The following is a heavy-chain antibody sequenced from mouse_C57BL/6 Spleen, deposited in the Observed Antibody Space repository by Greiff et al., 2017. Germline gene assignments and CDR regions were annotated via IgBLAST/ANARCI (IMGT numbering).Heavy chain of an antibody. V-gene: IGHV5-12*01. CDR2: ISNGGGST. CDR1: GFTFSDYY. D-gene: IGHD2-3*01. J-gene: IGHJ2*01. CDR3: ARRSYDGYYDD. Sequence: EVKLVESGGGLVQPGGSLKLSCAASGFTFSDYYMYWVRQTPEKRLEWVAYISNGGGSTCYPDTVKGRFTISRDNAKNTLYLQMSRLKSEDTAMYYCARRSYDGYYDDWGQGTTLTVAS.